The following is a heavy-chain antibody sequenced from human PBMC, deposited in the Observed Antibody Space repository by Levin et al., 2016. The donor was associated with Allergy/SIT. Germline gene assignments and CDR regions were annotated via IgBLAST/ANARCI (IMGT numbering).Heavy chain of an antibody. CDR1: GYTFTTYY. CDR3: ARDLYGSGTYGLD. CDR2: INPSGGGT. V-gene: IGHV1-46*03. Sequence: ASVKVSCKASGYTFTTYYMHWVRQAPGQGLEWMGVINPSGGGTTYAQKFQGRVTMTRDTSTSTVYMELSSLRSEDTAVYYCARDLYGSGTYGLDWGQGTLVTVSS. D-gene: IGHD3-10*01. J-gene: IGHJ4*02.